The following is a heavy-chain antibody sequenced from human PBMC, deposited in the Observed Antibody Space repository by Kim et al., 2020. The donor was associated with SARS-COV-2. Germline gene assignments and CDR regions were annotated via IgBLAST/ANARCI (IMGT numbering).Heavy chain of an antibody. D-gene: IGHD3-3*01. CDR1: GFTFNNAW. J-gene: IGHJ6*02. V-gene: IGHV3-15*01. Sequence: GGSLRLSCAASGFTFNNAWMSWVRQAPGKGLEWVGRIKSKTDGGTTDYAAPVKGRFTISRDDSKNTLYLQMNSLKTEDTAVYYCTTRFLEWSPYTLYYYYYGMDVWGQGTTVTVSS. CDR2: IKSKTDGGTT. CDR3: TTRFLEWSPYTLYYYYYGMDV.